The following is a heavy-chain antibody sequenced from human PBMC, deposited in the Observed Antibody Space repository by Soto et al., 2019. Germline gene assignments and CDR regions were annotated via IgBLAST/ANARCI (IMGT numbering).Heavy chain of an antibody. Sequence: QVQLVQSGAEVKKPGASVKVSCKTSGYTFTTCGISWVRQAPGQGLEWMGWISPYNGNTNYAQKIQGRVTMTTDTSTSPAYMELRGLRSDDTAVYYCARDKVEMATIFDYWGQGTLVTVSS. CDR2: ISPYNGNT. D-gene: IGHD5-12*01. V-gene: IGHV1-18*04. CDR3: ARDKVEMATIFDY. CDR1: GYTFTTCG. J-gene: IGHJ4*02.